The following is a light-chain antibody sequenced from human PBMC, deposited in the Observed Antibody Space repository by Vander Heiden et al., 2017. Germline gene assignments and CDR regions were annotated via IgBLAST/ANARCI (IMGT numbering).Light chain of an antibody. CDR3: QQSYINPPT. Sequence: DIEMTQSPSSLPASVGDRVTISCRASQTIGRYLNWFQQRPGKAPRLLIYAASNLQSGVPSTFSGSGYGTDFTLTISSLQPDDFATYYCQQSYINPPTFGHGTKVEVK. CDR2: AAS. J-gene: IGKJ1*01. V-gene: IGKV1-39*01. CDR1: QTIGRY.